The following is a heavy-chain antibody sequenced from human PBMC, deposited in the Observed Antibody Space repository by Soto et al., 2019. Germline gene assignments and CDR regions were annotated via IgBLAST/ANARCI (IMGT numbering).Heavy chain of an antibody. CDR1: GFTFSRYA. Sequence: EVQLLESGGGLVQPGGSLRLSCAASGFTFSRYAISWVRQAPGKGLAWVSAISGSGGSTYYADSVKGRFTISRDNSKNTLYLQMNSLKAEDTAVYYCAGSPGIAVAGSNYYGIDVWGQGTTVTVSS. CDR2: ISGSGGST. V-gene: IGHV3-23*01. CDR3: AGSPGIAVAGSNYYGIDV. D-gene: IGHD6-19*01. J-gene: IGHJ6*02.